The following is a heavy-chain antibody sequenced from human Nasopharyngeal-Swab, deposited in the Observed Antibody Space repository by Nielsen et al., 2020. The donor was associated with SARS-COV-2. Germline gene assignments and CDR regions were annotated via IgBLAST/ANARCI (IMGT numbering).Heavy chain of an antibody. Sequence: SSVKVSCKASGCTFISYAISWVRQAPGQGLEWMGGIIPIFGTANYAQKFQGRVTITADESTSTAYMELSSLESEDTAVYYCARDVQPYYGSGSYSPFWDYWGQGTLVTVSS. CDR3: ARDVQPYYGSGSYSPFWDY. CDR1: GCTFISYA. J-gene: IGHJ4*02. CDR2: IIPIFGTA. V-gene: IGHV1-69*13. D-gene: IGHD3-10*01.